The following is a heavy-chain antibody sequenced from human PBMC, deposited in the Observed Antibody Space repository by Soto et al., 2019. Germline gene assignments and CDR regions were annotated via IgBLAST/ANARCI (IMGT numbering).Heavy chain of an antibody. CDR2: IYPGDSDT. V-gene: IGHV5-51*01. D-gene: IGHD3-9*01. CDR1: GYSFTSYW. CDR3: ARFLTYYDILTGYYYFDY. J-gene: IGHJ4*02. Sequence: PGESLKISCXGSGYSFTSYWIGWVRQMPGKGLEWMGIIYPGDSDTRYSPSFQGQVTISADKSISTAYLQWSSLKASDTAMYYCARFLTYYDILTGYYYFDYWGQGTLVTVSS.